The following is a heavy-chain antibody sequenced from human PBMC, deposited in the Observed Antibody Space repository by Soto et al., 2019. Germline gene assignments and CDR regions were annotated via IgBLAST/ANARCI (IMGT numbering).Heavy chain of an antibody. Sequence: GGSLRLSCAASGFTFSSYAMAWFGQAPGEGLEWVSAISGSGDDTFYAGSMKGRFTISRDNSKDTLYLQINSLRAEDTAVYYCANPIPKTGTTFGFWGQGTLVTVSS. CDR2: ISGSGDDT. CDR1: GFTFSSYA. V-gene: IGHV3-23*01. J-gene: IGHJ4*02. CDR3: ANPIPKTGTTFGF. D-gene: IGHD1-1*01.